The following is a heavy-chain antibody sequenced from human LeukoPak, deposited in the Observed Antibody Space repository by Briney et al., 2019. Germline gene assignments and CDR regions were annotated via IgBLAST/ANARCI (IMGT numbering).Heavy chain of an antibody. CDR1: GYTFNSYG. J-gene: IGHJ4*02. Sequence: ASVKVSCKASGYTFNSYGISWVRQAPGQGLEWMGWINPNSGGTNYAQKFQGRVTMTRDTSISTAYMELSRLRSDDTAVYYCARVNFDWLLGYDYWGQGTLVTVSS. CDR2: INPNSGGT. CDR3: ARVNFDWLLGYDY. V-gene: IGHV1-2*02. D-gene: IGHD3-9*01.